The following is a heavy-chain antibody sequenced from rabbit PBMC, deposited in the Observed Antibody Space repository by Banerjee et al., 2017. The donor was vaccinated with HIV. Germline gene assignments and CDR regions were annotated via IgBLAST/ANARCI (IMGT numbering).Heavy chain of an antibody. V-gene: IGHV1S45*01. CDR2: INSSSGNT. Sequence: QEQLEESGGGLVQPDGSLTLTCTASGFSFSSTYYMCWVRQAPGKGLESIACINSSSGNTVYASWAKGRFPISKTASTTVTLQMTSLTDADTATYFCARDLSYISGRGANCLWGPGTLVTVS. CDR3: ARDLSYISGRGANCL. D-gene: IGHD4-1*01. J-gene: IGHJ4*01. CDR1: GFSFSSTYY.